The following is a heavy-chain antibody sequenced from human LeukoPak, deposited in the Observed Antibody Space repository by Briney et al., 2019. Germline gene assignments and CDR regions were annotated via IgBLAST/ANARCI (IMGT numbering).Heavy chain of an antibody. CDR2: ISGSGDNT. D-gene: IGHD5-12*01. Sequence: GGSLRLSCAASGFTFSTYVMSWVRQAPGKGLEWVSGISGSGDNTYYADSVKGRFTISRDNSKNTLYLQMNSLRAEDTAVYSSAKGSGYDTDFDYWGQGTLVSVSS. CDR3: AKGSGYDTDFDY. CDR1: GFTFSTYV. V-gene: IGHV3-23*01. J-gene: IGHJ4*02.